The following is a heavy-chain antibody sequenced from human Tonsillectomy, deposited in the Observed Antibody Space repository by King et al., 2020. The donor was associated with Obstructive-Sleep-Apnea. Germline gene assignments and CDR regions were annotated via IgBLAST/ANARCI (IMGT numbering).Heavy chain of an antibody. CDR1: GYTFTSHG. Sequence: QLVQSGAEVKKPRASVKVSCKASGYTFTSHGISWVRQAPAQGLEWMGWVSAYKGNTNYAQKLQDRVTMTTDTSTSTAYMALRSLRSDDTAVYYCGIDSGVTSYYYYGRDVWGQGTRVTVSS. CDR3: GIDSGVTSYYYYGRDV. V-gene: IGHV1-18*01. D-gene: IGHD2-21*02. CDR2: VSAYKGNT. J-gene: IGHJ6*02.